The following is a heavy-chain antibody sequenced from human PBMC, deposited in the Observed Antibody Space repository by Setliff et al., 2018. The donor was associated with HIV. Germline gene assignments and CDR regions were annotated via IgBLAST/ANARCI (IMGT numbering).Heavy chain of an antibody. D-gene: IGHD2-21*01. CDR3: ARGPNCGGDWCGR. J-gene: IGHJ5*02. Sequence: GDSIYSGKYYWGWIRQPPGKGLEWIATIFYSGNTYYNPSLKSRVTMSVDTSKNQFPLKLTSVTAADTAVYYCARGPNCGGDWCGRWGQGTLVTVSS. V-gene: IGHV4-39*01. CDR1: GDSIYSGKYY. CDR2: IFYSGNT.